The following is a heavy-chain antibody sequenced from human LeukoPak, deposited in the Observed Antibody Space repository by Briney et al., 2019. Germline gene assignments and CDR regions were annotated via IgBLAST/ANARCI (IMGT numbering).Heavy chain of an antibody. Sequence: SETLSLTCTVSGGSISSYYWSWIRQSPGKGLEWIGYIYTSGSTNYNPSLKSRVTISIDTSNHQFSLKLSSVTAADTAVYYCARGRYCSSTSCYHFDYWGQGTLVTVSS. CDR2: IYTSGST. D-gene: IGHD2-2*01. J-gene: IGHJ4*02. CDR3: ARGRYCSSTSCYHFDY. V-gene: IGHV4-4*08. CDR1: GGSISSYY.